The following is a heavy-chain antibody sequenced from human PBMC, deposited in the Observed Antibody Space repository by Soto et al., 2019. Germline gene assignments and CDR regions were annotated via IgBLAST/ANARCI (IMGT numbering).Heavy chain of an antibody. CDR2: ISSSSSYI. V-gene: IGHV3-21*01. CDR3: AREPGYSYGVDAFDI. Sequence: GGSLGLSCAASGFSFSSYSMKWVRQAPGKGLEWVSSISSSSSYIYYADSVKGRFTISRDNAKNSLYLQMNSLRAEDTAVYYCAREPGYSYGVDAFDIWGQGTMVTVSS. D-gene: IGHD5-18*01. J-gene: IGHJ3*02. CDR1: GFSFSSYS.